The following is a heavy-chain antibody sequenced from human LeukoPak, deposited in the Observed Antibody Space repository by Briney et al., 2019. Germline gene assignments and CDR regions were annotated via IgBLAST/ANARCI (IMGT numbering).Heavy chain of an antibody. D-gene: IGHD4-11*01. V-gene: IGHV4-59*01. Sequence: SETLSLTCTVSGGSISSYYWSWIRQPPGKGLEWIGHIYYSGSTNYNPSLKSRVTISVDTSKNQFSLKLSSVTAADTAVYYCARAPETTVIPLGYYYYYMDVWGKGTTVTVSS. CDR1: GGSISSYY. CDR3: ARAPETTVIPLGYYYYYMDV. J-gene: IGHJ6*03. CDR2: IYYSGST.